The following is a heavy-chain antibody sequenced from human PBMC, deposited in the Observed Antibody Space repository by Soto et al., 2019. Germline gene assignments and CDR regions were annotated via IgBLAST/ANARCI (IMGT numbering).Heavy chain of an antibody. CDR2: IKSKTDGGTT. CDR1: GCTFSNAW. J-gene: IGHJ4*02. V-gene: IGHV3-15*01. Sequence: GESLRLSCAASGCTFSNAWMSWVRQAPGKGLEWVGRIKSKTDGGTTDYAAPVKGRFTISRDNSNGIAYLQMNSLNIADSAVYYCMGSECPEPAYLSLYWGQGTQVIV. CDR3: MGSECPEPAYLSLY. D-gene: IGHD2-2*01.